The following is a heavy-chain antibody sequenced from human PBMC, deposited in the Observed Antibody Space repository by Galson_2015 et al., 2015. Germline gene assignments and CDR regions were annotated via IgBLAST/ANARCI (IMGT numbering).Heavy chain of an antibody. CDR2: INAGNGNT. Sequence: VKVSCKASGYTFTSYAMHWVRQAPGQRLEWMGWINAGNGNTKYSQKFQGRVTITRDTSASTAYMELSSLRSEDTAVYYCATSMLGSLPGYCSGGSCYSRSFDWGQGTLVTVSS. J-gene: IGHJ4*02. D-gene: IGHD2-15*01. CDR1: GYTFTSYA. CDR3: ATSMLGSLPGYCSGGSCYSRSFD. V-gene: IGHV1-3*01.